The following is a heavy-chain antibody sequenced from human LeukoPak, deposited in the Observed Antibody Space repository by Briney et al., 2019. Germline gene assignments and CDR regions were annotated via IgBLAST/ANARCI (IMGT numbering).Heavy chain of an antibody. CDR2: INSNSGGT. V-gene: IGHV1-2*02. Sequence: ASVKVSCKASGYTFTDYYIYWVRQAPGQGLEWMGWINSNSGGTNYAQKFQGRVTMTRDTSINTAYLELTRLRSDDTAVYYCARSPHILTGENFDYWGQGTLVTVSS. CDR1: GYTFTDYY. CDR3: ARSPHILTGENFDY. D-gene: IGHD3-9*01. J-gene: IGHJ4*02.